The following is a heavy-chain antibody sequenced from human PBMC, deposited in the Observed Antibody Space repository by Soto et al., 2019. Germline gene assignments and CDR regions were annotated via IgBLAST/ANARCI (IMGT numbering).Heavy chain of an antibody. CDR2: INPNSGGT. D-gene: IGHD3-10*01. J-gene: IGHJ5*02. CDR3: GRVAPSGGSVPRFDP. V-gene: IGHV1-2*04. CDR1: GYTFTGYY. Sequence: ASVKGSCKASGYTFTGYYMHWVRQAPGQGLEWMGWINPNSGGTNYAQKFQGWVTMTRDTSISTAYMELSRLRSDDTAVYYCGRVAPSGGSVPRFDPWGQGTLVTVSS.